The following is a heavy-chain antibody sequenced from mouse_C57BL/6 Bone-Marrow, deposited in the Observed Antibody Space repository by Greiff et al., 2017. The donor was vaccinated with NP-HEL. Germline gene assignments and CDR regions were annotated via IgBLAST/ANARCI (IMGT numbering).Heavy chain of an antibody. D-gene: IGHD2-4*01. CDR1: GFTFSDYY. J-gene: IGHJ2*01. CDR3: ARGVYDYDGFDD. CDR2: ISTGGGST. Sequence: DVHLVESGGGLVQPGGSLKLSCAASGFTFSDYYMYWVRQTPEKRLEWVAYISTGGGSTYYPDTVKGRFTISRDNTKNTLYLKMSRLKSEDTAMYYCARGVYDYDGFDDWGQGTTLTVSS. V-gene: IGHV5-12*01.